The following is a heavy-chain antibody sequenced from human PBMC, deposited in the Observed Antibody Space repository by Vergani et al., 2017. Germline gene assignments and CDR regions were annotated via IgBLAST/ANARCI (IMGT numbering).Heavy chain of an antibody. Sequence: EVQLLESGGGLVQPGGSLRLSCAASGFTFSSYSMNWVRQAPGKGLEWVSSISSSSSYIYYADSVKGRFTISRDNAKNSLYLQMNSLRAEDTAVYYCAREVTDYDFWSGIGDYYYGMDVWGQGTTVTVSS. J-gene: IGHJ6*02. V-gene: IGHV3-21*01. CDR3: AREVTDYDFWSGIGDYYYGMDV. D-gene: IGHD3-3*01. CDR2: ISSSSSYI. CDR1: GFTFSSYS.